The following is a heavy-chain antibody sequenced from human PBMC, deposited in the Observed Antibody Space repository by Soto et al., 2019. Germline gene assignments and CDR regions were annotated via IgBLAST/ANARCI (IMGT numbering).Heavy chain of an antibody. CDR1: GFTFSSYD. V-gene: IGHV3-13*01. J-gene: IGHJ3*02. CDR2: IGTAGDT. Sequence: EVQLVESGGGLVQPGGSLRLSCAASGFTFSSYDMHWVRQATGKGLEWVSAIGTAGDTYYPGSVKGRVTISRENAKNSLYLQINSLKAGDTAVYYGSRGHRLLLEAFDIWGQGTMVTVSS. D-gene: IGHD2-15*01. CDR3: SRGHRLLLEAFDI.